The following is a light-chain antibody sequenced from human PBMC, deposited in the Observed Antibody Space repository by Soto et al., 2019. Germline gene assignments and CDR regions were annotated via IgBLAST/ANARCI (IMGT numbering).Light chain of an antibody. CDR3: QQYNSYST. CDR2: KAS. CDR1: QSISNW. J-gene: IGKJ1*01. V-gene: IGKV1-5*03. Sequence: DIQMTQSPSTLSASVGDRVTISCRASQSISNWLAWYQQKPGKAPKLLIYKASSLESGVPSRFSGSGSGTEFTLTISSLQPDDSATYYCQQYNSYSTFGQGTKVEIK.